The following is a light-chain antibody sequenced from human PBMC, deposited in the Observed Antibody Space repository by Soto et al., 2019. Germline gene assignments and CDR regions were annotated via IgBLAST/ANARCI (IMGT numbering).Light chain of an antibody. J-gene: IGLJ2*01. V-gene: IGLV2-23*01. CDR3: CSYAGSSTLV. Sequence: QSALTQPASVSGSPGQSITISCSGTSSDVRSYNLVSWHQQHPGKAPKLMIYEGSKRPSGVSNRFSGSKSGNTASLTISGLQAEDEADYYCCSYAGSSTLVFGGGTKLTVL. CDR1: SSDVRSYNL. CDR2: EGS.